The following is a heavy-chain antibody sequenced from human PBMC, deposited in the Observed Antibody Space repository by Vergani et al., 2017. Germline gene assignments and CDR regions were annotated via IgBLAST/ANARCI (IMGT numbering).Heavy chain of an antibody. J-gene: IGHJ6*02. Sequence: QMQLQESGPGLVKASETLSLTCTVSGDSIISRSYYWGWIRQPPGKGLEWIGSIYHSGSTYNNPSLKSRVTISVDTSKNQFSLKLSSVTAADTAVYYCARHRGDNDRGGMDVWGQGTTVTVSS. V-gene: IGHV4-39*01. CDR1: GDSIISRSYY. D-gene: IGHD2-21*02. CDR2: IYHSGST. CDR3: ARHRGDNDRGGMDV.